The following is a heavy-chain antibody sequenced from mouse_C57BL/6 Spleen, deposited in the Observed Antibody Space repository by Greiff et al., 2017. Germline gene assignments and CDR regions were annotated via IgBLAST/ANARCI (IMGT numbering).Heavy chain of an antibody. Sequence: VKLQESGAELVKPGASVKISCKASGYAFSSYWMNWVRQRPGKGLEWIGQIYPGDGDTNYNGKFKGKATLTADKSSSTAYMQLSSLTSEDAAVYFCARKFSTTVVGYFDYWGQGTTLTVSA. CDR2: IYPGDGDT. J-gene: IGHJ2*01. V-gene: IGHV1-80*01. CDR3: ARKFSTTVVGYFDY. CDR1: GYAFSSYW. D-gene: IGHD1-1*01.